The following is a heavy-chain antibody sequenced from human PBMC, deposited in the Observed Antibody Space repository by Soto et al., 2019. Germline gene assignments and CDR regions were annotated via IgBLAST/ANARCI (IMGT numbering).Heavy chain of an antibody. V-gene: IGHV3-7*01. Sequence: EVQLVESGGGLVQPGGSLRLSCAASGFTFSSYWMSWVRQAPGKGLEWVANIKQDGSEKYYVDSVKGRFTISRDNAKNSLYLQMNSLRAEDTAVYYCASHGFYYDFWSGLLDHYHYYYMDVWGKGTTVTVSS. D-gene: IGHD3-3*01. CDR1: GFTFSSYW. CDR3: ASHGFYYDFWSGLLDHYHYYYMDV. J-gene: IGHJ6*03. CDR2: IKQDGSEK.